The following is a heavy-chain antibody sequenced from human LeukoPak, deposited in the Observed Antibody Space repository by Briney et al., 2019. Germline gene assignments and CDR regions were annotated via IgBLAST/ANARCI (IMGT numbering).Heavy chain of an antibody. CDR2: ISYDGSNK. CDR1: GFIFSNYG. D-gene: IGHD6-13*01. J-gene: IGHJ4*02. CDR3: AKLAAAGTGVTFDY. V-gene: IGHV3-30*18. Sequence: GGSLRLSCAASGFIFSNYGMNWVRQAPGKGLEGVAVISYDGSNKYYADSVKGRFTISRDNYKNTLYLQMNSLRAEDTAVYYCAKLAAAGTGVTFDYWGQGTLATVSS.